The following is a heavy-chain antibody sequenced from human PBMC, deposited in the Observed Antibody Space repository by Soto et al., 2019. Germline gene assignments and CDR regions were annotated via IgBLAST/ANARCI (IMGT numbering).Heavy chain of an antibody. D-gene: IGHD3-3*01. J-gene: IGHJ6*03. CDR1: GGSISSSSYY. V-gene: IGHV4-39*01. Sequence: SETLSLTCTVSGGSISSSSYYWGWIRQPPGKRLEWIGSIYYSGSTYYNPSLKSRVTISVDTSKNQFSLKLSSVTAADTAVYFCAIPSGLYGDYNYYYMDVSGKGTTVTVSS. CDR3: AIPSGLYGDYNYYYMDV. CDR2: IYYSGST.